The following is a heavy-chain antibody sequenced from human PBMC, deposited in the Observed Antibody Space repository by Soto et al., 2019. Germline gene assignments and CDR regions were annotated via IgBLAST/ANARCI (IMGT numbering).Heavy chain of an antibody. CDR2: IIPIFGTA. J-gene: IGHJ6*02. Sequence: QVQLVQSGAEVKKPGSSVKVSCKASGGTFSRYAISWVRQAPGQGLEWMGGIIPIFGTANYAQKFQGRVTITADESTSTAYMELSSLRSEDTAVYYCARGGDILTGYRYYYYYGMDVWGQGTTVTVSS. V-gene: IGHV1-69*01. CDR3: ARGGDILTGYRYYYYYGMDV. D-gene: IGHD3-9*01. CDR1: GGTFSRYA.